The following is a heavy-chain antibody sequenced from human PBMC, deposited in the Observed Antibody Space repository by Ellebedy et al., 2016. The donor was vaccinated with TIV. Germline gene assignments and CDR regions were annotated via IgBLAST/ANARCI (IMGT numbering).Heavy chain of an antibody. CDR2: INPGGGRT. V-gene: IGHV1-46*01. Sequence: AASVKVSCKASGYTFTSYYIHWARQAPGQGLEWMGIINPGGGRTTYAQKFQGRVTMTRDTSTRTVYMELSSLRSEDTAVYYCARGDSSGGDWSDPWGQGTLVTVSS. CDR1: GYTFTSYY. J-gene: IGHJ5*02. D-gene: IGHD3-22*01. CDR3: ARGDSSGGDWSDP.